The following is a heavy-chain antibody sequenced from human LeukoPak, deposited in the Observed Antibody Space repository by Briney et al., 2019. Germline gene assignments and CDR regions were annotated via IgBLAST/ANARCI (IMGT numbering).Heavy chain of an antibody. CDR1: GFTFSIYS. J-gene: IGHJ6*02. CDR3: AKRGGSGSYRYYYYYGMDV. V-gene: IGHV3-48*01. D-gene: IGHD3-10*01. Sequence: GGSLRLSCAASGFTFSIYSMNWVRQAPGKGLEWVSYISSSSTTIYYADSVKGRFTISRDNAKNTLYLQMNSLRAEDTAVYYCAKRGGSGSYRYYYYYGMDVWGQGTTVTVSS. CDR2: ISSSSTTI.